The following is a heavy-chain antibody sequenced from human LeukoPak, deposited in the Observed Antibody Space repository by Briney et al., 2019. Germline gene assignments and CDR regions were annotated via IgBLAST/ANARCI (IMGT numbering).Heavy chain of an antibody. CDR1: GFTFDDYG. J-gene: IGHJ4*02. V-gene: IGHV3-20*04. CDR3: ARLSGYGSGSL. CDR2: INWNGGST. D-gene: IGHD3-10*01. Sequence: GGSLRLSCAASGFTFDDYGMSWVRQAPGKGLEWVSGINWNGGSTGYADSVKGRFTISRDNAKNSLYLQVNSLRAEDTALYYCARLSGYGSGSLWGQGTPVTVSS.